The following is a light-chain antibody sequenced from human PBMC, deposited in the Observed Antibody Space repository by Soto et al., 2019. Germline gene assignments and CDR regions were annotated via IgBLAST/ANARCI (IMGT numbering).Light chain of an antibody. Sequence: QSVLTQPPSVSAAPGQKVTISCSGTSSNIGNNYVSWYQQFPGAAPKLLIYENNKRPSGIPDRFSGSKSGTSATLGITGLQTGDEADYYCGTWRSSLSTWVFGGGTKLTVL. CDR2: ENN. J-gene: IGLJ3*02. CDR1: SSNIGNNY. V-gene: IGLV1-51*02. CDR3: GTWRSSLSTWV.